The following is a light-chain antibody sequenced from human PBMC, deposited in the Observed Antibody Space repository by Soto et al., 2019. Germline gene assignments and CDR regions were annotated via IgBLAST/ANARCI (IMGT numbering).Light chain of an antibody. V-gene: IGKV3D-15*01. CDR2: DGF. CDR1: QSVGSD. J-gene: IGKJ1*01. Sequence: EIVMTQSPVTLSVSPGERVALSCRASQSVGSDLAWYQQKPGQAPRLLIYDGFARAAGIPDRFSASGSGTEFTLTISSLQSDDFAVYYCQHYNSWPPGTFGQGTKVDIK. CDR3: QHYNSWPPGT.